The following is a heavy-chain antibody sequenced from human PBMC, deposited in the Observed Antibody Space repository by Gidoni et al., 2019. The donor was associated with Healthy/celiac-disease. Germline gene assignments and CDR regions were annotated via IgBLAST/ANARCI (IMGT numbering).Heavy chain of an antibody. V-gene: IGHV3-23*04. CDR3: AKDPRGAGYSPYYFDY. CDR2: ISGSGGST. CDR1: GFTFSSYA. D-gene: IGHD3-22*01. Sequence: EVQLVESGGGLVQPGGSLRLSCADSGFTFSSYAMSWVRQAPGKGLEWGSAISGSGGSTYYADSVKGRFTISRDNSKNTLYLQMNSLRAEDTAVYYCAKDPRGAGYSPYYFDYWGQGTLVTVSS. J-gene: IGHJ4*02.